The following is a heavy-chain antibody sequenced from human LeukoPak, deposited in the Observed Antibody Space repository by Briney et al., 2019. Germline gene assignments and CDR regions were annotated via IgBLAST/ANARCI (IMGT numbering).Heavy chain of an antibody. J-gene: IGHJ4*02. V-gene: IGHV1-18*01. CDR1: GYTFTSYG. CDR3: ARADYDILTGYRH. Sequence: ASVKVSCKASGYTFTSYGISLVRQAPGQGHGWMGWISAYNGNTNYAQKLQGRVTMTTDTSTSKAYMELRSLRSDDTAVYYCARADYDILTGYRHWGQGTLVTVSS. CDR2: ISAYNGNT. D-gene: IGHD3-9*01.